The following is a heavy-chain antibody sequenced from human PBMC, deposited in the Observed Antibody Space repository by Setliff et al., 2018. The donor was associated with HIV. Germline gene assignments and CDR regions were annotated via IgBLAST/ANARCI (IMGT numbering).Heavy chain of an antibody. CDR1: GGSISNSRYY. Sequence: LSLTCTVSGGSISNSRYYWSWIRQPPGKGLEWIGSIYYSGSTYYNPSLKSRVTISVDTSKNQFSRKLSSVTAADAAVYYCASRVYYYDSSGYLREEGFDPWGQGTLVTVSS. J-gene: IGHJ5*02. CDR3: ASRVYYYDSSGYLREEGFDP. CDR2: IYYSGST. D-gene: IGHD3-22*01. V-gene: IGHV4-39*01.